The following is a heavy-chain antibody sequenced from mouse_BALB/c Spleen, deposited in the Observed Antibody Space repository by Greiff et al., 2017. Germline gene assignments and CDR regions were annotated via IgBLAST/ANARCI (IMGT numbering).Heavy chain of an antibody. V-gene: IGHV5-12-1*01. CDR3: ARPLGFAY. CDR2: ISSGGGST. Sequence: EVKLVESGGGLVKPGGSLKLSCAASGFAFSSYDMSWVRQTPEKRLEWVAYISSGGGSTYYPDTVKGRFTISRDNAKNTLYLQMSSLKSEDTAMYYCARPLGFAYWGQGTLVTVSA. CDR1: GFAFSSYD. J-gene: IGHJ3*01.